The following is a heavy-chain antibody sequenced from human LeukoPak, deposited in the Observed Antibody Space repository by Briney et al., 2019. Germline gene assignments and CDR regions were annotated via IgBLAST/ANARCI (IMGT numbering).Heavy chain of an antibody. J-gene: IGHJ5*02. CDR2: IGPYNINT. Sequence: GASVKVSCTAFGYTFTTYGINWVRQVPGQGLEWMGWIGPYNINTHYAQKVQGRVTMTTDTSTSTAYMELRSLRSDDTAVYYCARTRDCSKTNCYVMDPWGQGTLVTVSS. CDR3: ARTRDCSKTNCYVMDP. V-gene: IGHV1-18*04. CDR1: GYTFTTYG. D-gene: IGHD2-2*01.